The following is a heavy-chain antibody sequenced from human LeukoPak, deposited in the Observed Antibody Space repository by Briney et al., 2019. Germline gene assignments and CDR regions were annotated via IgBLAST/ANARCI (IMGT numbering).Heavy chain of an antibody. CDR3: ANWAATIRNFNY. V-gene: IGHV1-2*02. Sequence: ASVKVSCKASGYTFTGYYLHWVRQAPGQGLEWMGWINPNSGGTNYAQKFQGRVTMTTDTSITTAYMELTRLRSDDTAVYYCANWAATIRNFNYWGQGTLVTVSS. CDR1: GYTFTGYY. D-gene: IGHD5-12*01. J-gene: IGHJ4*02. CDR2: INPNSGGT.